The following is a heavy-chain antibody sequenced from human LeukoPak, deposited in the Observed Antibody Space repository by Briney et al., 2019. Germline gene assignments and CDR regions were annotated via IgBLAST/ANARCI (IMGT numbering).Heavy chain of an antibody. D-gene: IGHD2-15*01. V-gene: IGHV1-3*01. CDR2: INAGNGNT. Sequence: GASVKVSCKASGYTFTSYAMHWVRQAPGQRLEWMGWINAGNGNTKYSQRFQGRVTITRDTSASTAYMELSSLRSEDTAVYYCASARPLLRNWFDPWGQGTLVTVSS. CDR1: GYTFTSYA. CDR3: ASARPLLRNWFDP. J-gene: IGHJ5*02.